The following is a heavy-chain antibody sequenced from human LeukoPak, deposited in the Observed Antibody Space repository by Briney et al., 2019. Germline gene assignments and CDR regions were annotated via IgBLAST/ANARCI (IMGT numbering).Heavy chain of an antibody. D-gene: IGHD2-2*01. V-gene: IGHV4-59*01. CDR1: GGSISPYY. J-gene: IGHJ4*02. Sequence: SETLSLTCTVSGGSISPYYWYWIRQPSGKGLEWIGDIYHSGATNHNPSLKSRVTISVDRSKNQFSLKLSSVTAADTAVYYCARSEYQLPLDYWGQGTLVTVSS. CDR2: IYHSGAT. CDR3: ARSEYQLPLDY.